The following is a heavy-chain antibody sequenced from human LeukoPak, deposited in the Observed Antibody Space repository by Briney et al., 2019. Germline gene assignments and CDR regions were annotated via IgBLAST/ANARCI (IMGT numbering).Heavy chain of an antibody. CDR1: GGTFSSYA. J-gene: IGHJ6*04. D-gene: IGHD3-10*01. Sequence: SVKVSCKASGGTFSSYAISWVRQAPGQGIEWLGGIIPIFGKANYAQKFQGRVTITADESTSTAYMELSSLRSEDTAVYYCARSQAGYYGSGSYPYYYYYGMDVWGKGTTVTVSS. CDR3: ARSQAGYYGSGSYPYYYYYGMDV. V-gene: IGHV1-69*13. CDR2: IIPIFGKA.